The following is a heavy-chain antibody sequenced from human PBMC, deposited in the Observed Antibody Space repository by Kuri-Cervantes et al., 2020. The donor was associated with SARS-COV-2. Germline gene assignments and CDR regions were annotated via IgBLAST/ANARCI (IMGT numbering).Heavy chain of an antibody. D-gene: IGHD2-2*01. J-gene: IGHJ5*02. Sequence: SETLSLTCAVSGGSISGCYWTWVRQPPGKGLEWIGRIYTSGSTNYNPSLKSRVTMSVDTSKNQFSLKLSSVIAADTAVYYCARGYCSSTSCYLVGWFDPWGQGTLVTVSS. V-gene: IGHV4-4*07. CDR3: ARGYCSSTSCYLVGWFDP. CDR2: IYTSGST. CDR1: GGSISGCY.